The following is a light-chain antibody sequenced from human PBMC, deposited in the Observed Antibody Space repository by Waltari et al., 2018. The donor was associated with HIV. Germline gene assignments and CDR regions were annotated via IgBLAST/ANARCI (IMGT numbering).Light chain of an antibody. Sequence: EIVLTQSPATLSLSPGERATLSCGASQTVSNNYLAWYQQKPGLAPRLLIYDASSRATGVPDRFSGSGSGTDYTLTIARLEPEDFAVYYCHQFGSSTSYTFGQVTKLEIK. CDR2: DAS. CDR3: HQFGSSTSYT. CDR1: QTVSNNY. V-gene: IGKV3D-20*01. J-gene: IGKJ2*01.